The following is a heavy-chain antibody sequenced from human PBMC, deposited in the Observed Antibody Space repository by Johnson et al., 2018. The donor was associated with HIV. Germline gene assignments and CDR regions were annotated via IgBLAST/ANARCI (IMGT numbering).Heavy chain of an antibody. CDR2: IWYDGSNK. V-gene: IGHV3-33*06. D-gene: IGHD3-22*01. CDR1: GFTFSSYG. Sequence: QEQLVVSGGGVVQPGRSLRLSCAASGFTFSSYGMHWVRQAPGKGLEWVAVIWYDGSNKYYADSVKGRFTISRDNSKNTLYLQMNSLRAEDTAVYYCAKELADSSGYYADAFDIWGQGTMVTVSS. J-gene: IGHJ3*02. CDR3: AKELADSSGYYADAFDI.